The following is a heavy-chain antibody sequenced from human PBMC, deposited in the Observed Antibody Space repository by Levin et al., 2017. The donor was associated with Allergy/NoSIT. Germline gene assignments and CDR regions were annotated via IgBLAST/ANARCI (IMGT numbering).Heavy chain of an antibody. CDR2: IKSKTDGGTT. V-gene: IGHV3-15*01. CDR1: GFTFSNAW. CDR3: TTVGTATVTPNFDY. D-gene: IGHD4-17*01. J-gene: IGHJ4*02. Sequence: GGSLRLSCAASGFTFSNAWMSWVRQAPGKGLEWVGRIKSKTDGGTTDYAAPVKGRFTISRDDSKNTLYLQMNSLKTEDTAVYYCTTVGTATVTPNFDYWGQGTLVTVSS.